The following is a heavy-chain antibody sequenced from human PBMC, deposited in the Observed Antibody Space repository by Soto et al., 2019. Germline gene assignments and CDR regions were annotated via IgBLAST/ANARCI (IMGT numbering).Heavy chain of an antibody. J-gene: IGHJ4*02. D-gene: IGHD2-2*01. CDR2: MYHSGST. CDR3: ARVPDY. Sequence: TSETLSLTFAISGGSISSGGYSWSWIRQPPGKGREWIEYMYHSGSTYYNPSLKSRVTISIDRSKNQFSLKLSSVTAADTAVYYCARVPDYSGQGILVTVSS. CDR1: GGSISSGGYS. V-gene: IGHV4-30-2*01.